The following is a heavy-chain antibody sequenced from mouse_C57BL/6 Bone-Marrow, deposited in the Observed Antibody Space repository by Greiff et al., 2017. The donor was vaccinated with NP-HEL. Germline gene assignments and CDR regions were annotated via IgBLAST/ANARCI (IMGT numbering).Heavy chain of an antibody. CDR1: GFTFSSYT. Sequence: EVKLMESGGGLVKPGGSLKLSCAASGFTFSSYTMSWVRQTPEKRLEWVATISGGGGNTYYPDSVKGRFTISRDNAKNTLYLQMSSLRSEDTALYYCARRGDYDGYAMDYWGQGTSVTVSS. V-gene: IGHV5-9*01. J-gene: IGHJ4*01. CDR2: ISGGGGNT. D-gene: IGHD2-4*01. CDR3: ARRGDYDGYAMDY.